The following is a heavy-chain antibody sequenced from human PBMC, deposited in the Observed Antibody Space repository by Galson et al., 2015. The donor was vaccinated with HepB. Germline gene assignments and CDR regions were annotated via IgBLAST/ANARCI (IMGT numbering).Heavy chain of an antibody. CDR2: ISYDGSNK. Sequence: SLRLSCAAAGFTFRSYGLRWVRRAPGNGLGWVAVISYDGSNKYYAGSVQGPFTISRNSAKNSLYLQLNSRRDEDTAVYYCARDYYGDYYFDYWGQTTLVPVSS. J-gene: IGHJ4*02. D-gene: IGHD4-17*01. CDR3: ARDYYGDYYFDY. CDR1: GFTFRSYG. V-gene: IGHV3-30*03.